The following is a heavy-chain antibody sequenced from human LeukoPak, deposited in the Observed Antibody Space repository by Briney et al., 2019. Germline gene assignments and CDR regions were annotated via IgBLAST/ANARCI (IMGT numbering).Heavy chain of an antibody. CDR2: IYSGGST. Sequence: PGGSLRLSCAASGFTVSSNYMSWVRQAPGKGLEWVSVIYSGGSTYYADSVKGRFTISRDNSKNTLYLQMNSLRAEDTAVYYCAKGQMGSGSYLRFDYWGQGSLVTVSS. CDR1: GFTVSSNY. CDR3: AKGQMGSGSYLRFDY. V-gene: IGHV3-53*01. J-gene: IGHJ4*02. D-gene: IGHD3-10*01.